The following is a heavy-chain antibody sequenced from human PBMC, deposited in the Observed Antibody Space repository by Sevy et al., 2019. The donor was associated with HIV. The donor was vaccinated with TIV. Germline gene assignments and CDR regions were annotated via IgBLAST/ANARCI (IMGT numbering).Heavy chain of an antibody. Sequence: GGSLRLSCAASGFIFSSYWMSWVRQAPGTGLEWVASIKQDGSEKYYVDSVKGRFTISRDNAKNSLYLQMNSLRAEDTAVYYCARSRGGSYFTYYFDYWGQRTLVTVSS. CDR3: ARSRGGSYFTYYFDY. J-gene: IGHJ4*02. CDR1: GFIFSSYW. D-gene: IGHD1-26*01. CDR2: IKQDGSEK. V-gene: IGHV3-7*01.